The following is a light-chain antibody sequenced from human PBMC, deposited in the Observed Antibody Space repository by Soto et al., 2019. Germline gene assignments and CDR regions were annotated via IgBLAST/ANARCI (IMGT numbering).Light chain of an antibody. CDR3: QKYDSAPRT. Sequence: DIQMTQTPSSLSASVGDSDTITCRASQGINNYLAWFQQKPGKVPVLLIYAASTLKPGVPSRFSGSGAGTDFTLTISSLQPEDFATYYCQKYDSAPRTFGQGTKVEIK. J-gene: IGKJ1*01. CDR1: QGINNY. V-gene: IGKV1-27*01. CDR2: AAS.